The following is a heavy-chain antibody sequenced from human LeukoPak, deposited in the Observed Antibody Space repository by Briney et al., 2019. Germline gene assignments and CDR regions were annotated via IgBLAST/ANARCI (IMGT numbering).Heavy chain of an antibody. V-gene: IGHV3-53*01. J-gene: IGHJ4*02. CDR1: GFTVSSNY. CDR2: IYSGGST. D-gene: IGHD2-15*01. Sequence: GGSLRLSCAASGFTVSSNYMSWVRQAPGKGLEWVSVIYSGGSTYYADSVKGRFTISRDNAENTMSLQMNSLRAEDTAVYYCARGHSGGSCYDFWGQGTLVTVSS. CDR3: ARGHSGGSCYDF.